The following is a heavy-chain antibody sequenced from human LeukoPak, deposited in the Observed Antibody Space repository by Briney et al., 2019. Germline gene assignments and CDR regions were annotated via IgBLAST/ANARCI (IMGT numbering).Heavy chain of an antibody. Sequence: PSETLSLTCAVFGGSFSGYYWSWIRQSPEKGLEWIGEMSHTGATNYNPSLKSRVTVSVDTSKKQFSLNLRSVTAADTAVYYCARGIRLLWFGEFGVIDYWGQGTLVTVSS. V-gene: IGHV4-34*01. CDR3: ARGIRLLWFGEFGVIDY. J-gene: IGHJ4*02. CDR2: MSHTGAT. D-gene: IGHD3-10*01. CDR1: GGSFSGYY.